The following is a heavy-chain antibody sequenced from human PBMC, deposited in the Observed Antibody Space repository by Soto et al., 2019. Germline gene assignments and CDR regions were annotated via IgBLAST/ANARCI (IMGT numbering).Heavy chain of an antibody. CDR3: ARLGISYYYYMDV. CDR2: IYYSGST. J-gene: IGHJ6*03. V-gene: IGHV4-59*08. CDR1: GGSISSYY. D-gene: IGHD3-3*01. Sequence: SETLSLTCTVSGGSISSYYWSWIRQPPGKGLEWIGYIYYSGSTNYNPSLKSRVTISVDTSKNQFSLKLSSVTAADTAVYYCARLGISYYYYMDVWGKGTTVTVSS.